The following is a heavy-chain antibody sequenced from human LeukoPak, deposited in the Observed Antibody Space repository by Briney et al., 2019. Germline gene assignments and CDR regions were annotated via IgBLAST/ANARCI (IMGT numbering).Heavy chain of an antibody. CDR2: ISGSGGST. V-gene: IGHV3-23*01. CDR3: AEDDLPSIVVVPAAPKGGYYYGMDV. D-gene: IGHD2-2*01. CDR1: GFTFSSYA. J-gene: IGHJ6*02. Sequence: PGGSLRLSCAASGFTFSSYAMSWVRQAPGKGLEWVSAISGSGGSTYYADSVKGRFTISRDNSKNTLYLQMNSLRAEATAVYYCAEDDLPSIVVVPAAPKGGYYYGMDVWGQGTTVTVSS.